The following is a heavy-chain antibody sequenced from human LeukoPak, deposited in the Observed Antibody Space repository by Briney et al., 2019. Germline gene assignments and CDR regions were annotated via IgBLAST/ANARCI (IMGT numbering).Heavy chain of an antibody. Sequence: GGSLRLSCVASGFTFSSFWMHWVRQAPGKGLGWVSRINPDGSTTNYADSVKRRFTISRDNAKNTLYLQMNSLRAEDTAVYYCARTGLWRFDYWGQGALVTVSS. CDR3: ARTGLWRFDY. V-gene: IGHV3-74*01. J-gene: IGHJ4*02. CDR2: INPDGSTT. D-gene: IGHD2/OR15-2a*01. CDR1: GFTFSSFW.